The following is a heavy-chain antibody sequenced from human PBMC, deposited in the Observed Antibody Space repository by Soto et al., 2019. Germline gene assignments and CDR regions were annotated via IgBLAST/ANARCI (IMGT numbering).Heavy chain of an antibody. D-gene: IGHD1-1*01. CDR1: GGSITSSSYY. CDR3: ARLRQYDYMDV. J-gene: IGHJ6*03. V-gene: IGHV4-39*01. CDR2: IYYSGST. Sequence: SETLSLTCTVSGGSITSSSYYWGWIRQPPGKGLEWIGSIYYSGSTYYNPSLNSRVTISVDTSKNQFSLKLSSVTAADTAVYYCARLRQYDYMDVWGKGTTVTVSS.